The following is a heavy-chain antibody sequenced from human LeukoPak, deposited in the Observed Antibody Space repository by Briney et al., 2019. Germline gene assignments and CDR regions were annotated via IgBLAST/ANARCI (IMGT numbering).Heavy chain of an antibody. J-gene: IGHJ4*02. CDR1: GGSISSSSYY. Sequence: SETLSLTCTVSGGSISSSSYYWGWIRQPPGKGLEWIGSIYYSGSTYYNPSLKSRVTISVDTSKNQFSLKLSSVTAADTAVYYCARDLGLRNFDYWGQGTLVTVSS. V-gene: IGHV4-39*07. CDR3: ARDLGLRNFDY. D-gene: IGHD2-15*01. CDR2: IYYSGST.